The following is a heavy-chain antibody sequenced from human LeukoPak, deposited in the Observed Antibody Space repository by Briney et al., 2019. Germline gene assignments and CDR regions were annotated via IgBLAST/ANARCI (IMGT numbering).Heavy chain of an antibody. D-gene: IGHD3-22*01. Sequence: ASVKVSCKASGYTFTSYDINWVRQATGQGLEWMGWMNPNSGNTGYAQKFQGRVTMTRNTSISTAYMELSSLRSEDTAVYYCARVYYYDSSGYYAFGYWGQGTLVTVSS. CDR1: GYTFTSYD. V-gene: IGHV1-8*01. CDR3: ARVYYYDSSGYYAFGY. J-gene: IGHJ4*02. CDR2: MNPNSGNT.